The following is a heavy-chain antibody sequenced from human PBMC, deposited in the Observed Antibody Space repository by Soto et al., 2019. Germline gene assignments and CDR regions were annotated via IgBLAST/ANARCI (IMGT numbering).Heavy chain of an antibody. D-gene: IGHD5-12*01. V-gene: IGHV3-30*18. CDR3: AKDRGFIDY. Sequence: QVQLVESGGGVVQPGRSLRLSCAASGFTFSSYGMHWVRQAPGKGLEWVAVISYDGSNKYYADSVKGRFTISRDNSKSTLYLQMNSLRAEDTAVYYCAKDRGFIDYWGQGTLVTVSS. J-gene: IGHJ4*02. CDR2: ISYDGSNK. CDR1: GFTFSSYG.